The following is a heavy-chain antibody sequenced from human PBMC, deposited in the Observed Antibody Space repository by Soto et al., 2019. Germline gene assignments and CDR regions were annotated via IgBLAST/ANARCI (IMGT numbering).Heavy chain of an antibody. CDR1: GFTFSSYG. V-gene: IGHV3-33*01. J-gene: IGHJ4*02. Sequence: GGSLRLSCAASGFTFSSYGMHWVRQAPGKGLEWVAVIWYDGSNKYYADSVKGRFTISRDNSKNTLYLQMNSLRAEDTAVYYCVRDSVFQWLDYWGQGTLVTVSS. D-gene: IGHD6-19*01. CDR2: IWYDGSNK. CDR3: VRDSVFQWLDY.